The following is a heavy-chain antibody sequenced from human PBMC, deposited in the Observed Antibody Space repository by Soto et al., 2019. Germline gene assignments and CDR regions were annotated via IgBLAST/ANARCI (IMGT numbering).Heavy chain of an antibody. CDR3: ARDHRGGTDACDI. Sequence: QVQLVQSGAEVKKPGASVKVSCKASGYTFTSFGISWVRQAPGQGLEWMGWISAYNGNTNYSENLQGRVPMTTNTSTSTADMELRSLRSDDTAVYYCARDHRGGTDACDIWGQGTMVTVSS. CDR2: ISAYNGNT. CDR1: GYTFTSFG. D-gene: IGHD2-15*01. V-gene: IGHV1-18*01. J-gene: IGHJ3*02.